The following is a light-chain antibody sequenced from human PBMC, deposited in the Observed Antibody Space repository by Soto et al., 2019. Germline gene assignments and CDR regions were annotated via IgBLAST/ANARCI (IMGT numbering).Light chain of an antibody. CDR2: KAS. CDR1: QSIRSW. V-gene: IGKV1-5*03. CDR3: PQYNSYPWT. Sequence: DIQMTQSPSTLSASVGDRVTITCRASQSIRSWLAWYQQKPGKAPKLLIYKASSLESGVLSRFSGRGSGTEFTLTISSLQPDDFATYSCPQYNSYPWTFGQGTKVEIK. J-gene: IGKJ1*01.